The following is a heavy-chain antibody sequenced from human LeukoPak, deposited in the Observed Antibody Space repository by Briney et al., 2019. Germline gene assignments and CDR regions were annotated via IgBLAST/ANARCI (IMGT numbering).Heavy chain of an antibody. CDR2: ISSSSSYI. CDR3: ARGDSSGWYLDYHYYYGMDV. CDR1: GFTFSSYS. V-gene: IGHV3-21*01. D-gene: IGHD6-19*01. Sequence: GGSLRLSCAASGFTFSSYSMNWVRQAPGKGLEWVSSISSSSSYIYYADSVKGRFTISRDNAKNSLYLQMNSLRAEDTAVYYCARGDSSGWYLDYHYYYGMDVWGQGTTVTVSS. J-gene: IGHJ6*02.